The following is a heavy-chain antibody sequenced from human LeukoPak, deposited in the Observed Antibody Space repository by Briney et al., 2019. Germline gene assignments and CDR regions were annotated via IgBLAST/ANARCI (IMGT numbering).Heavy chain of an antibody. D-gene: IGHD6-6*01. Sequence: PGGSLRLSCAASGFTFSSYSMNWVRQAPGKGLEWVSSISSSSSYIYYADSVKGRFTISRDNAKNSLYLQMNSLRAEDTAVYYCAREVGGSSSSVFDYWGQGTLVTVSS. CDR1: GFTFSSYS. V-gene: IGHV3-21*01. J-gene: IGHJ4*02. CDR3: AREVGGSSSSVFDY. CDR2: ISSSSSYI.